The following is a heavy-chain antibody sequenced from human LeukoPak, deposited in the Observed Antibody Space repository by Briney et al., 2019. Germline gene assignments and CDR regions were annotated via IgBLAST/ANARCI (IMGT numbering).Heavy chain of an antibody. CDR1: GGTFSSYA. CDR3: AGYGSGIENYYYYYMYV. J-gene: IGHJ6*03. Sequence: ASVKVSCKASGGTFSSYAISWVRQAPGQGLEWMGGIIPIFGTANYAQKFQGRVTITADESTSTAYMELSSLRSEDTAVYYCAGYGSGIENYYYYYMYVGGKGTTVTVSS. CDR2: IIPIFGTA. D-gene: IGHD3-10*01. V-gene: IGHV1-69*13.